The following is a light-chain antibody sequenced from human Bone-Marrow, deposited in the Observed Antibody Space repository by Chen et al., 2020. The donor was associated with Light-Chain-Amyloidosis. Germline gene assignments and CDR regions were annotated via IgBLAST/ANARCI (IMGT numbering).Light chain of an antibody. CDR3: SSYTITNTLV. Sequence: QSAMTQPASVSGSPGQSITLSCTGTHSAVGGVNHVSCYQQNPDKAHKLMIYEVTNRPSWVPGRFSGSKADNTAALTISGLQTEDEGDEICSSYTITNTLVFVSGTRVTVL. J-gene: IGLJ1*01. CDR1: HSAVGGVNH. V-gene: IGLV2-14*01. CDR2: EVT.